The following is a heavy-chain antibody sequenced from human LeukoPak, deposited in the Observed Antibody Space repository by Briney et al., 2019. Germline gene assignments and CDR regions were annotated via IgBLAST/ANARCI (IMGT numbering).Heavy chain of an antibody. D-gene: IGHD6-13*01. CDR2: INPNSGGT. CDR3: ARVIAAAGTYFDY. V-gene: IGHV1-2*02. CDR1: GYTFTGYY. Sequence: ASVKVSCKASGYTFTGYYMHWVRQAPGQGLEWMGWINPNSGGTNYAQKFQGRATMTRDTSIGTAYMELSRLRSDDTAVYYCARVIAAAGTYFDYWGQGTLVTVSS. J-gene: IGHJ4*02.